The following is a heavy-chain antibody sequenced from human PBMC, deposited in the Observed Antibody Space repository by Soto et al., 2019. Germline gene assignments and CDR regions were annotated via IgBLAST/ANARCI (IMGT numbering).Heavy chain of an antibody. D-gene: IGHD3-9*01. Sequence: ASVKVSCKASGYTFTGYYMHWVRQAPGQGLEWMGWINPNSGGTNYAQKFQGWVTMTRDTSISTAYMELSRPRSDDTAVYYCARDGHDSLTGWFDYWGQGTLVTVSS. CDR2: INPNSGGT. CDR3: ARDGHDSLTGWFDY. V-gene: IGHV1-2*04. J-gene: IGHJ4*02. CDR1: GYTFTGYY.